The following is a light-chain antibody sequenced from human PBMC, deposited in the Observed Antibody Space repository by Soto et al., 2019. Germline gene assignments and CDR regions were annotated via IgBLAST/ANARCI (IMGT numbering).Light chain of an antibody. CDR2: AAS. J-gene: IGKJ5*01. V-gene: IGKV3-20*01. Sequence: EIVLTQSPGTLSLSPGERATLSCRASQSVTSNYLAWYQLKPGQAPRLLIYAASNTATGIPDRFSGSGSGTDFTLSLSRLEPEDFAVYYCQQYGSTPSITFGQGTRLEIK. CDR3: QQYGSTPSIT. CDR1: QSVTSNY.